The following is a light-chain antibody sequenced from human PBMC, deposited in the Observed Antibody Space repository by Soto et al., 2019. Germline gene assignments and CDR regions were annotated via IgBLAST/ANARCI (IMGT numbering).Light chain of an antibody. CDR2: AAP. J-gene: IGKJ5*01. V-gene: IGKV1-9*01. CDR3: QQLHDYPIT. CDR1: QGIDSS. Sequence: ILLTQSPSSLSASVGGRVTITCRASQGIDSSFAWYQQKPGKAPKLLIYAAPSLQSGVPSRFSGSGSGTDFTLTISSLQPEDFATYYCQQLHDYPITFGQGTRLEIK.